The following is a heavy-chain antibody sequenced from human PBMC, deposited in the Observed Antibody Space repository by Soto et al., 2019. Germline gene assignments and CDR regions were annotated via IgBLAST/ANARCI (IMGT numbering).Heavy chain of an antibody. Sequence: QVQLQESGPGLVKPSQTLSLTCTVSGGSISSGGYYWSWIRQHPGKGLEWIGYIYYSGTTYYNPALKSRVTISVDTSKNQFSLKLSSVTAADTAVYYCARDGGVGPIDYWGQGTLVTVSS. V-gene: IGHV4-31*03. J-gene: IGHJ4*02. CDR3: ARDGGVGPIDY. D-gene: IGHD3-16*01. CDR2: IYYSGTT. CDR1: GGSISSGGYY.